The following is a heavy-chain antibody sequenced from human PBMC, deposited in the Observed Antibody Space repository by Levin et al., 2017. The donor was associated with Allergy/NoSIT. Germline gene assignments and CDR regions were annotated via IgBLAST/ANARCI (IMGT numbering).Heavy chain of an antibody. J-gene: IGHJ4*02. CDR1: GFTVSSNY. Sequence: GESLKISCAASGFTVSSNYMSWVRQAPGKGLEWVSVIYSGGSTYYADSVKCRFTISRDNSKNTLYLQMNSLRAEDTAVYYCARVRVGYSSGWTFDYWGQGTLVTVSS. D-gene: IGHD6-19*01. CDR3: ARVRVGYSSGWTFDY. CDR2: IYSGGST. V-gene: IGHV3-66*01.